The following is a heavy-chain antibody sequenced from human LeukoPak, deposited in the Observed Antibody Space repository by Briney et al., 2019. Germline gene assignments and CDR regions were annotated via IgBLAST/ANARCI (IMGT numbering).Heavy chain of an antibody. Sequence: SETLSLTCTVSGGSITSYYWSWIRQPAGKGLEWIGRIYTTGSTYYNHFLKSRVTMAVDTSKNQFSLRLSSVTAADTAVYYCARGNGPAIENWFDPWGQGTLVTVSS. CDR1: GGSITSYY. CDR2: IYTTGST. V-gene: IGHV4-4*07. CDR3: ARGNGPAIENWFDP. J-gene: IGHJ5*02. D-gene: IGHD2-8*01.